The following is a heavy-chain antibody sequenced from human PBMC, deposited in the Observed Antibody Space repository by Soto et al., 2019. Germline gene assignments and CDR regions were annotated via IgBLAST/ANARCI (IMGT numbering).Heavy chain of an antibody. CDR1: GFTFISYW. CDR2: IKQDGSEK. Sequence: GGSLRLSCAASGFTFISYWMSWGLQAPGKGLEWVANIKQDGSEKYYVDSVKGRFTISRDNAKNSLYLQMNSLRAEDTAVYYCARFYYDSSGYLPSPYYYYYGMDVWGQGTTVTVSS. J-gene: IGHJ6*02. CDR3: ARFYYDSSGYLPSPYYYYYGMDV. D-gene: IGHD3-22*01. V-gene: IGHV3-7*04.